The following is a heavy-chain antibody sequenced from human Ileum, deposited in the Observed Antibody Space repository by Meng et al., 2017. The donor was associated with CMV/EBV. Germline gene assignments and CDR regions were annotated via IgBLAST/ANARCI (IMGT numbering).Heavy chain of an antibody. Sequence: ASVKVSCKASGYTFTAYPIHWVRQAPGQGLEWMALINPSGYSTTYAQKFQGRVTVTTDTSARTVQLQVSGLRSEDTAVYYCVRDGGTYRMAATGGYDFYYYGLDVWGQGTTVTVSS. V-gene: IGHV1-46*01. CDR1: GYTFTAYP. CDR2: INPSGYST. J-gene: IGHJ6*02. CDR3: VRDGGTYRMAATGGYDFYYYGLDV. D-gene: IGHD3-16*02.